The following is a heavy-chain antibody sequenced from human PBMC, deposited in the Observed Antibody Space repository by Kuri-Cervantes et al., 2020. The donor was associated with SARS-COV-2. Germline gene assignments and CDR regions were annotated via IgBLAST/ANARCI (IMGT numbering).Heavy chain of an antibody. CDR1: GYTFTSYY. V-gene: IGHV1-18*04. D-gene: IGHD3-22*01. J-gene: IGHJ4*02. CDR3: ARDRGKAAYYYDSSGYFY. CDR2: IGAYNGNT. Sequence: ASVKVSCKASGYTFTSYYMHWVRQAPGQGLEWMGWIGAYNGNTNYAQKLQGRVTMTTDTSTSTAYMELRSLRSDDTAVYYCARDRGKAAYYYDSSGYFYWGQGTLVTVSS.